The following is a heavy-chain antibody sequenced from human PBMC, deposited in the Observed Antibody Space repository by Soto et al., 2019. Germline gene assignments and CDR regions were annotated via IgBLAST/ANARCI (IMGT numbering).Heavy chain of an antibody. CDR3: ASNSRIAVADDNWFDP. D-gene: IGHD6-19*01. J-gene: IGHJ5*02. V-gene: IGHV4-39*01. CDR2: IYYSGST. CDR1: RGSISSSSYY. Sequence: PETLFLTCTVYRGSISSSSYYWGWIRQPPGTGLEWIGSIYYSGSTYYNPSFKSRVTISVDTSKNQFSLKLSSVTAADTAVYYCASNSRIAVADDNWFDPWGQGTLVTVSS.